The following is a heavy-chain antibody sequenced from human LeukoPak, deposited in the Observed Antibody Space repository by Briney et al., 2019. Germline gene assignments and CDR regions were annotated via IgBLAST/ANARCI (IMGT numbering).Heavy chain of an antibody. CDR1: GFTFSSYA. V-gene: IGHV3-30-3*01. CDR3: ARGNPYDFWSGYYLYYYYGMDV. Sequence: GGSLRLSCAASGFTFSSYAMHWVRQAPGKGLEWVAVISYDGSNKYYADSVKGRFTISRDNSKNTLYLQMSSLRAEDTAVYYCARGNPYDFWSGYYLYYYYGMDVWGQGTTVTVSS. CDR2: ISYDGSNK. J-gene: IGHJ6*02. D-gene: IGHD3-3*01.